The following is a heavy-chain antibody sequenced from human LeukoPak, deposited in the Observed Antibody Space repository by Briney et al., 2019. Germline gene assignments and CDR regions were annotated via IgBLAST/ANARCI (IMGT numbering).Heavy chain of an antibody. J-gene: IGHJ6*02. CDR1: GFTFSDYY. CDR3: AGYYDSSGNYYYGMDV. Sequence: GGSLRLSCAASGFTFSDYYMSWIRQAPGKGLEWVSYISSSGSTIYYADSVKGRFTISRDNAKNSLYLQMNSLRAEDTAVYYCAGYYDSSGNYYYGMDVWGQGTTVTVSS. V-gene: IGHV3-11*01. D-gene: IGHD3-22*01. CDR2: ISSSGSTI.